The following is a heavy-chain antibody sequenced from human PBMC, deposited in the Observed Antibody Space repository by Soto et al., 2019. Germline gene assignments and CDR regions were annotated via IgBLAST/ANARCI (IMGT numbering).Heavy chain of an antibody. CDR1: GLTFSSYA. Sequence: RRLSCAASGLTFSSYAMSWVRQAPGKGLEWVSAISGSGGSTYYADSVKGRFTISRDNSKNTLYLQMNSLRAEDTAVYYCARGITMVRGVTGGGYYYYGMDVWGQGTTV. J-gene: IGHJ6*02. V-gene: IGHV3-23*01. D-gene: IGHD3-10*01. CDR3: ARGITMVRGVTGGGYYYYGMDV. CDR2: ISGSGGST.